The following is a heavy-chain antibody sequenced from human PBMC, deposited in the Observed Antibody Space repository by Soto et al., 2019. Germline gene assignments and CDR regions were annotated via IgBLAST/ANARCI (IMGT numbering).Heavy chain of an antibody. D-gene: IGHD6-19*01. V-gene: IGHV3-53*01. CDR1: GFTVSGDY. CDR3: TKVSPQWLVHDY. Sequence: GGSLRLSCAASGFTVSGDYVSWVRQAPGKGLECVSVIHFGGNTYYADSVKGRFTVSRDDSKNTLYLQMNSLRVEDTAIYFCTKVSPQWLVHDYWGQGTLVTVSS. CDR2: IHFGGNT. J-gene: IGHJ4*02.